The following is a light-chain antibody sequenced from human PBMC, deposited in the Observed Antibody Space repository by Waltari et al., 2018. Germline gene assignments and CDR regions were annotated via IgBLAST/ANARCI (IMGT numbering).Light chain of an antibody. CDR1: SSNIGRNY. V-gene: IGLV1-47*02. Sequence: QSVLTQPPSASGTPGQRVTLSCSGGSSNIGRNYVSWYEQLPGPPPRLLIYSNNQRPSGVPDRFSGSKSGTSASLAISGLRSEDEADYYCAAWDDSLSGVVFGGGTKVTVL. CDR2: SNN. CDR3: AAWDDSLSGVV. J-gene: IGLJ2*01.